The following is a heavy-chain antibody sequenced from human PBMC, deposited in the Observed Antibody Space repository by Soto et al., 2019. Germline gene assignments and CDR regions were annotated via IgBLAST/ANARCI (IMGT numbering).Heavy chain of an antibody. D-gene: IGHD2-2*01. V-gene: IGHV1-3*01. CDR1: GYTFTSYA. J-gene: IGHJ5*02. Sequence: EASVKVSCKASGYTFTSYAMHWVRQAPGQRLEWMGWINAGNGNTKYSQKFQGRVTITRDTSASTAYMELSSLRSEDTAVYYCARDLIVVVPAAIDDNWFDPWGQGTLVTVSS. CDR3: ARDLIVVVPAAIDDNWFDP. CDR2: INAGNGNT.